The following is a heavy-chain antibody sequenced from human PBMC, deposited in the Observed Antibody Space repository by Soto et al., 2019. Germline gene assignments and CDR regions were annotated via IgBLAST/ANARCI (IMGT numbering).Heavy chain of an antibody. CDR1: GGSFSGYY. D-gene: IGHD1-7*01. J-gene: IGHJ5*02. CDR2: INHSGST. Sequence: SETLSLTCAVYGGSFSGYYWSWIRQPPGKGLEWIGEINHSGSTNYNPSLKSRVTISVDTSKNQFSLKLSSVTAADTAVYYCASGRYNWNYFNWFDPWGQGTLVTVSS. V-gene: IGHV4-34*01. CDR3: ASGRYNWNYFNWFDP.